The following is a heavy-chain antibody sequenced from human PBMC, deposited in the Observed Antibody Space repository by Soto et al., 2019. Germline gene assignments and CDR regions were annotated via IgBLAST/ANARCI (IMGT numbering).Heavy chain of an antibody. CDR1: GYSLTSYW. V-gene: IGHV5-51*01. D-gene: IGHD6-19*01. CDR3: ARQRQGSGWLYYYGMDV. CDR2: IYPGDSDT. J-gene: IGHJ6*02. Sequence: GESLKISCKGSGYSLTSYWIGWVRQMPGKGLEWMGIIYPGDSDTRYSPSFQGQVTISADKSISTAYLQWSSLKASDTAMYYCARQRQGSGWLYYYGMDVWGQGTTVTVSS.